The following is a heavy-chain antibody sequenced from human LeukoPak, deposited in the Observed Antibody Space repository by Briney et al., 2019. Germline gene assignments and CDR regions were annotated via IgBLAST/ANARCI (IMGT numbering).Heavy chain of an antibody. V-gene: IGHV3-74*01. D-gene: IGHD6-13*01. CDR1: GFTFSNYW. CDR3: ASASSHRIAAGGDY. CDR2: IYSDGSSR. J-gene: IGHJ4*02. Sequence: PGGSLRLSCAASGFTFSNYWMHWVRQAPGKGRVGVSRIYSDGSSRSYADSVKGRFTISRDNAKNTLYLQMNSLRAEDTAVYYCASASSHRIAAGGDYWGQGTLVTVSS.